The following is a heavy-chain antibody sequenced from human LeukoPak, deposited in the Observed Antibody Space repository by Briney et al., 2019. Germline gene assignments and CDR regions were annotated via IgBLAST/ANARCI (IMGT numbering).Heavy chain of an antibody. V-gene: IGHV1-69*05. D-gene: IGHD5-24*01. CDR2: IIPIFGTA. CDR3: ATGGVGDGCNPDY. CDR1: GGTFSSYA. J-gene: IGHJ4*02. Sequence: ASVKVSCKASGGTFSSYAISWVRQAPGQGLEWMGGIIPIFGTANYAQKFQGRVTITTDESTSTAYMELSSLRSEDTAVYYCATGGVGDGCNPDYWGQGTLVTVSS.